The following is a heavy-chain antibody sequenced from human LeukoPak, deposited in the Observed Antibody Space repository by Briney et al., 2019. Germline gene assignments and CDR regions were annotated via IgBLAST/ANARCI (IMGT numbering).Heavy chain of an antibody. CDR1: GFTFSTYW. V-gene: IGHV3-74*01. CDR2: INSDGRTT. CDR3: ARVAAWDSSGYLFDY. Sequence: TGGSLRLSCAAAGFTFSTYWMHWVRQVPGKGLVWVSRINSDGRTTGYADSVKGRFTISRDNAENTLYLQMNSLRAEDTAVYYCARVAAWDSSGYLFDYWGQGTLVTVSS. D-gene: IGHD3-22*01. J-gene: IGHJ4*02.